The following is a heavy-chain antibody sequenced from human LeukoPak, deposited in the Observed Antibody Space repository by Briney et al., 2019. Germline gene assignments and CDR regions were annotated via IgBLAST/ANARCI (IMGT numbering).Heavy chain of an antibody. V-gene: IGHV3-64*01. D-gene: IGHD3-9*01. CDR3: ARVCGAGILTGYSDY. CDR2: ISINGGST. Sequence: GGSLRHSCAASGFTFSSYVMHWVRQALGKGLEYVSAISINGGSTYYANSVKGRFTISRDNSKNTLYLQMGSLGAEDMAVYYCARVCGAGILTGYSDYWGQGTLVTVSS. CDR1: GFTFSSYV. J-gene: IGHJ4*02.